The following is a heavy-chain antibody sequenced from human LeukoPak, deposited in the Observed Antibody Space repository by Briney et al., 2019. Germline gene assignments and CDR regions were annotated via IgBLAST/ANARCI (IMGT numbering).Heavy chain of an antibody. J-gene: IGHJ4*02. CDR3: AREEYSSSSGEGSFDY. CDR1: GGTFSSYA. CDR2: IIPIFGTA. D-gene: IGHD6-6*01. V-gene: IGHV1-69*13. Sequence: ASVKVSCKASGGTFSSYAISWVRQALGQGLEWMGAIIPIFGTANYAQKFQGRVTITADESTSTAYMELSSLRSEDTAVYYCAREEYSSSSGEGSFDYWAREPWSPSPQ.